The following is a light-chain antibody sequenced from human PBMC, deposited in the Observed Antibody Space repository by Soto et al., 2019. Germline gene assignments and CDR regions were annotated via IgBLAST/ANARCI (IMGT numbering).Light chain of an antibody. J-gene: IGKJ1*01. CDR3: QQYGSSPRT. CDR2: DAS. V-gene: IGKV3-20*01. Sequence: DIVFTQSPATLSLSPGDRAALSCRASQSVGSSVAWYRQHPGQSPRLLIHDASSRATGIPDRFSGSGSGTDFTLTISRLQPEDFAVYYCQQYGSSPRTFGQGTKVDIK. CDR1: QSVGSS.